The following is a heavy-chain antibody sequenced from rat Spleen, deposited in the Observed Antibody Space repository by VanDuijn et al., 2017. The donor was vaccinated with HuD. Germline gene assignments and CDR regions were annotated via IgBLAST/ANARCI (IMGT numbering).Heavy chain of an antibody. Sequence: QVQLKESGPGLVQPSQTLSLTCTVAGFSLTDYNVHWVRQPPGKSLEWMGVIWNTGGSRFNSALKSRLSISKDTSKNQVFLKMNSLQTEDTATYFCARDWSYNSGFDYWGQGVMVTVSS. CDR3: ARDWSYNSGFDY. D-gene: IGHD4-3*01. CDR2: IWNTGGS. J-gene: IGHJ2*01. V-gene: IGHV2-41*01. CDR1: GFSLTDYN.